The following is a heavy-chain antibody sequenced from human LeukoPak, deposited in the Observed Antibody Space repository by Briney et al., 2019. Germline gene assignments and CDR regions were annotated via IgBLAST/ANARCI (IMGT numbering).Heavy chain of an antibody. Sequence: GGSLRLSCAASGFTFRNYEMHWVRQAPGKGLEWVALISYDESKKYYADSVKGRFTISRDNSKNTLFLQMNSLRAEETAVYYCAKDRGYSSGQVFDYWGQGTLVTVSS. V-gene: IGHV3-30*18. J-gene: IGHJ4*02. CDR2: ISYDESKK. D-gene: IGHD6-19*01. CDR3: AKDRGYSSGQVFDY. CDR1: GFTFRNYE.